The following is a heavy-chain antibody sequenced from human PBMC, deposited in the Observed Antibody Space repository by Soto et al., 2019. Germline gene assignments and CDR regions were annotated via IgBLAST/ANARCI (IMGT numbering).Heavy chain of an antibody. CDR2: VNPIVSMS. CDR3: ASSYGSGYRAFDY. V-gene: IGHV1-69*02. CDR1: GDTFNFYS. D-gene: IGHD3-10*01. J-gene: IGHJ4*02. Sequence: QVQLVQSGAEVKRPGSSVKVSYKASGDTFNFYSINWVRQAPGLGLEWMGRVNPIVSMSNYAQKFQGRVTMPADKYTSTAYRALSSLRAQDTAIYDCASSYGSGYRAFDYWGQRALVTVSS.